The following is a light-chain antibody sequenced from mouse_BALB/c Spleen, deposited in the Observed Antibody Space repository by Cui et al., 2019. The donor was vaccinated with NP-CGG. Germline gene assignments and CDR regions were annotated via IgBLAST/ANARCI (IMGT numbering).Light chain of an antibody. Sequence: QAVVTQESALTTSPGETVTLTCRSNTGAVTTSNYANWVPEKPDHLFTGLIGGTNNRVPGVPARFSGSLIGDKAALTITGAQTEDEAIYFCALWYSNHWVFGGGTKLTVL. J-gene: IGLJ1*01. V-gene: IGLV1*01. CDR3: ALWYSNHWV. CDR1: TGAVTTSNY. CDR2: GTN.